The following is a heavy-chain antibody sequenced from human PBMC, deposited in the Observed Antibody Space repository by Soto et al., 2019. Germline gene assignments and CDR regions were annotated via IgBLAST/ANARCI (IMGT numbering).Heavy chain of an antibody. CDR2: IYYSGST. D-gene: IGHD6-25*01. CDR1: GGSVSSGSYY. J-gene: IGHJ5*02. CDR3: ARRRAAAAVYWFDP. V-gene: IGHV4-61*01. Sequence: SETLSLTCTVSGGSVSSGSYYWSWIRQPPGKGLEWIGYIYYSGSTNYNPSLKSRVTISVDTSKNQFSLKLSSVTAADTAVYYCARRRAAAAVYWFDPWRQGTLVTVSS.